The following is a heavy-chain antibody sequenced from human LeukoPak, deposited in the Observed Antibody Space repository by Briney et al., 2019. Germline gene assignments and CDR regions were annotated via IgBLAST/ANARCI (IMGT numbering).Heavy chain of an antibody. CDR3: ARTRPGRDSGGWYLRPLYYFDY. J-gene: IGHJ4*02. CDR1: GGSISSYY. D-gene: IGHD6-19*01. CDR2: IYTSGST. Sequence: PSETLSLTCTVSGGSISSYYWSWIRQPAGKGLEWIGRIYTSGSTNYNPSLKSRVTMSVDTSKNQFSLKLSSVTAADTAVYYCARTRPGRDSGGWYLRPLYYFDYWGQGTLVTVSS. V-gene: IGHV4-4*07.